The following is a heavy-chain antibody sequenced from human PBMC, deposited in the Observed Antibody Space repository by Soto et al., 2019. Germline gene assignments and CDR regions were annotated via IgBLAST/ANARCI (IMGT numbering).Heavy chain of an antibody. Sequence: LRLSCAASGFIFNNYWMHWVRQAPGKGLVWVARINGDGSTTTYVDSVKGRFTISRDNAKNTVYLQMNSLRAEDTAVYYCARGSGPRGRPYWGQGILVTVSS. V-gene: IGHV3-74*01. CDR2: INGDGSTT. CDR1: GFIFNNYW. D-gene: IGHD6-25*01. CDR3: ARGSGPRGRPY. J-gene: IGHJ4*02.